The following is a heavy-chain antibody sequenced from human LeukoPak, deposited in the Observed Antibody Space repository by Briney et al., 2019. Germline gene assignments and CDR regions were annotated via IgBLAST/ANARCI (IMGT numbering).Heavy chain of an antibody. CDR1: GFTFSSYG. Sequence: GGSLRLSCAASGFTFSSYGMHWVRQAPGKGLEWVAVISYDGSNKYYVDSVKGRFTISRDNSKNTLYLQMNSLRAEDTAIYYCAKDYYDPYYFDYWGQGTLVAVSS. V-gene: IGHV3-30*18. CDR3: AKDYYDPYYFDY. D-gene: IGHD3-3*01. CDR2: ISYDGSNK. J-gene: IGHJ4*02.